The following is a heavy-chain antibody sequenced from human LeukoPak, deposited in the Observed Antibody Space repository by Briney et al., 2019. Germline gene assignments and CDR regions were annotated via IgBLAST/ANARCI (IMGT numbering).Heavy chain of an antibody. CDR2: IKRDGSEK. V-gene: IGHV3-7*03. D-gene: IGHD3-10*01. Sequence: GVSLRLSCAASGFTFSTYWMSWVRQAPGKGLECVANIKRDGSEKYYVDSVKGRFTIFRDDAKSSLYLQMNSLRAEDTAVYFCAREIFGSGSYPDFWGQGTLVTVSS. CDR1: GFTFSTYW. CDR3: AREIFGSGSYPDF. J-gene: IGHJ4*02.